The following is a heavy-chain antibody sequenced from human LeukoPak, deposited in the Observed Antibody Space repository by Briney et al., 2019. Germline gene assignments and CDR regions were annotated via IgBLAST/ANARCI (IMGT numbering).Heavy chain of an antibody. CDR3: ARGRGQPDYDSSGYFDY. V-gene: IGHV4-59*01. D-gene: IGHD3-22*01. CDR1: GGSISNYY. CDR2: IYDSGST. Sequence: PSETLSLNCTVSGGSISNYYWSWIRQPPGKGLEWIGYIYDSGSTDYKPSLKSRVTISVDTSKNQFSLKLTSVTAADTAVYYCARGRGQPDYDSSGYFDYWGQGSLVTVSS. J-gene: IGHJ4*02.